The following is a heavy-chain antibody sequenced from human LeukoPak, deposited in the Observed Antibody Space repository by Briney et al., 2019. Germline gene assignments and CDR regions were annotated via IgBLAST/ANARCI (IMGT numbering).Heavy chain of an antibody. CDR1: GFTFSSYS. V-gene: IGHV3-21*01. D-gene: IGHD3-22*01. Sequence: GSLRLSCAASGFTFSSYSMNWVRQAPGKGLEWVSSISSSSYIYYADSVKGRFTISRDNAKNSLYLQMNSLRAEDTAVYYCARVDDSSGYYSLGIDYWGQGTLVTVSS. J-gene: IGHJ4*02. CDR2: ISSSSYI. CDR3: ARVDDSSGYYSLGIDY.